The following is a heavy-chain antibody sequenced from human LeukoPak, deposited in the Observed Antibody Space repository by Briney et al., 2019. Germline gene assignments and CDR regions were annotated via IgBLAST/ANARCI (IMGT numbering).Heavy chain of an antibody. D-gene: IGHD2-21*02. CDR2: MSYDGSNK. V-gene: IGHV3-30-3*01. CDR3: ARDLRAGGNSGLGY. CDR1: GFTFSSYA. Sequence: GGSLRLSCAASGFTFSSYAMHWVRQAPGKGLEWVAVMSYDGSNKYYADSVKGRFTISRDNSKNTLYLQMNSLRAEDTAVYYCARDLRAGGNSGLGYWGQGTLVTVSS. J-gene: IGHJ4*02.